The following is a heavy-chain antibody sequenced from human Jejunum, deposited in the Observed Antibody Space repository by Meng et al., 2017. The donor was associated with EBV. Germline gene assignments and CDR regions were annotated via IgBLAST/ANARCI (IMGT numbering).Heavy chain of an antibody. CDR3: ARAVVGSTSLDY. CDR1: GYTFTNYA. Sequence: QVHSGKSVVGVMKPGASLKISCKTSGYTFTNYAMNWVRRAPGQGLEWMAWINTKTGNPAYAQGFTGRFVFSLDMSVTTIYLQISSLEAEDTAIYYCARAVVGSTSLDYWGQGTLVTVSS. J-gene: IGHJ4*02. V-gene: IGHV7-4-1*02. CDR2: INTKTGNP. D-gene: IGHD1-26*01.